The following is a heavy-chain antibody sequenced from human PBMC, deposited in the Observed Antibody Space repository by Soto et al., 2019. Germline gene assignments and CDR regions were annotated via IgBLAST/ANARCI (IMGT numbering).Heavy chain of an antibody. Sequence: QVQLQESGPGLVKPSQTLSLTCTVSGDSISSNNNYWGWIRQPPGEGLEWIGFISYSGTTSYSPSLKSRVAISLDTSKNQFSLSLSSVTAADTAVYYCARGRGYSYGLDPWGQGTLVTVSS. CDR3: ARGRGYSYGLDP. J-gene: IGHJ5*02. D-gene: IGHD5-18*01. CDR2: ISYSGTT. V-gene: IGHV4-30-4*01. CDR1: GDSISSNNNY.